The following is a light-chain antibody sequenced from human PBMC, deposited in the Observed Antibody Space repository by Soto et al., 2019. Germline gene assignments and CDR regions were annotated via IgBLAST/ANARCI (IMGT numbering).Light chain of an antibody. V-gene: IGLV2-14*01. CDR2: EVS. CDR1: SSDVGGYNY. Sequence: QSALTQPASVSGSPGQSITISCTGTSSDVGGYNYVSWYQEYPGKAPKLMIYEVSKRPSGVSNRFSGSKSGNTASLTISGLQADYEAEYYCHSRTSSGSSVFGGGTKLTVL. J-gene: IGLJ2*01. CDR3: HSRTSSGSSV.